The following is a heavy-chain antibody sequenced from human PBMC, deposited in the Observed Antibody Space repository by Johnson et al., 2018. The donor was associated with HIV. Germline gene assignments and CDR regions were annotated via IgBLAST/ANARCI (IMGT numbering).Heavy chain of an antibody. J-gene: IGHJ3*02. Sequence: QMQLVESGGGVVQPGGSLRLSCAVSGIIFSHYGMHWVRQAPGKGLEWVALISYDGIKTYYVDSVKARFTISRDDARNTLYLQMNNLRAEDTAVYYCAREAVPRGLQSACGGAFDIWGQGTMVTVAS. CDR1: GIIFSHYG. CDR2: ISYDGIKT. CDR3: AREAVPRGLQSACGGAFDI. V-gene: IGHV3-30*03. D-gene: IGHD4-23*01.